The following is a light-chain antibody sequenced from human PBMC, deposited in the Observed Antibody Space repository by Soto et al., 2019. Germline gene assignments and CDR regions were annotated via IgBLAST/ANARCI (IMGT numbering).Light chain of an antibody. Sequence: EIVLTQSPGTLSLSPGERATLSCRPSQSVSSAYLAWYQQIPGQAPRLLVYGASSRATGIPRRFSGSGSGTDFTLTISGLEPEDFAVYYCQQSGSSFYTFGQGIKLEIK. V-gene: IGKV3-20*01. CDR3: QQSGSSFYT. CDR2: GAS. J-gene: IGKJ2*01. CDR1: QSVSSAY.